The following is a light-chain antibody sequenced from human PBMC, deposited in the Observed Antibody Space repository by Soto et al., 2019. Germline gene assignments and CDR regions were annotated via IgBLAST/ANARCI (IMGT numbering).Light chain of an antibody. CDR3: QQYESLPLT. CDR2: AAS. V-gene: IGKV3-15*01. CDR1: QSISTN. J-gene: IGKJ5*01. Sequence: EVVMTQSPATLSVSPGERATLSCRASQSISTNLAWYQQKHGQAPRLLIYAASARATGIPARFSGSGSGTEFTLTISSLQSEDFATYYCQQYESLPLTFGQGTRLEIK.